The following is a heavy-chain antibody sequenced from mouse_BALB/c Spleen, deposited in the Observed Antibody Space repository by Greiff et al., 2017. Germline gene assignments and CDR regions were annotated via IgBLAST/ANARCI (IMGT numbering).Heavy chain of an antibody. J-gene: IGHJ3*01. CDR1: GFTFSSYA. Sequence: EVKLMESGGGLVKPGGSLKLSCAASGFTFSSYAMSWVRQSPEKRLEWVAEISSGGSYTYYPDTVTGRFTISRDNAKNTLYLEMSSLRSEDTAMYYCARYYGSSPWFAYWGQGTLVTVSA. D-gene: IGHD1-1*01. CDR3: ARYYGSSPWFAY. CDR2: ISSGGSYT. V-gene: IGHV5-9-4*01.